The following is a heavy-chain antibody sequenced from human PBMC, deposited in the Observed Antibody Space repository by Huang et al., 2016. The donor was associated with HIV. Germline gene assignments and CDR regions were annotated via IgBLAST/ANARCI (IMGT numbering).Heavy chain of an antibody. V-gene: IGHV3-30*18. D-gene: IGHD2-15*01. Sequence: QVQLVESGGGVVQPGTSLRLSCAASGFIFSNFGMHWVRQASGRGREGVAVISYDGRSDRYSDSGKGRVTISRDNDKNTLSLEMNRLRHDDTAVYYCAKESRWFSDFDQWGQGTLVTVSS. J-gene: IGHJ5*02. CDR3: AKESRWFSDFDQ. CDR2: ISYDGRSD. CDR1: GFIFSNFG.